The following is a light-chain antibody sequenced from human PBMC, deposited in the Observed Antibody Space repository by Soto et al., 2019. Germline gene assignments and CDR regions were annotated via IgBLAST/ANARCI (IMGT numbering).Light chain of an antibody. CDR1: QSVSNNY. J-gene: IGKJ1*01. V-gene: IGKV3-20*01. CDR3: QQYGRSPAT. Sequence: EIVLTQSPGTLSLSPGERATLSCRASQSVSNNYLAWYQRKPGQTPRLLIYTASSRAAGVPDRFSGSGSGTDFTLTISRLEPGDFAVYYCQQYGRSPATFGQGTRWISN. CDR2: TAS.